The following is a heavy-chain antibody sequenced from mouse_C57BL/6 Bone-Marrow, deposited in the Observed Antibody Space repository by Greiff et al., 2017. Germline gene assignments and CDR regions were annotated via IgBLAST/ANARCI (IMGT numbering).Heavy chain of an antibody. CDR2: IDPENGDT. D-gene: IGHD2-1*01. CDR3: TTLIYYGNPWFAY. J-gene: IGHJ3*01. V-gene: IGHV14-4*01. Sequence: VQLQQSGAELVRPGASVKLSCTASGFNIKDDYMHWVKQRPEQGLEWIGWIDPENGDTEYASKFQGKATITADTSSNTAYLQLSSLTSEDTAVYYCTTLIYYGNPWFAYWGQGTLVTVSA. CDR1: GFNIKDDY.